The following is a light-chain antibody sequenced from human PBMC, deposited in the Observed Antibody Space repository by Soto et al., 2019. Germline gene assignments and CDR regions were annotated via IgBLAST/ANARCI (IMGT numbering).Light chain of an antibody. V-gene: IGKV1-39*01. CDR1: QSITSY. CDR3: QQSYRTPPA. Sequence: DIQMTQSPSSLSASVGDRVTITCRASQSITSYLNWYQQKPGKAPKLLIYGASRLQSGVPSRFSGSRAGTDFTLTISRLQPEDFATYYCQQSYRTPPAFGGGTKVEIK. CDR2: GAS. J-gene: IGKJ4*01.